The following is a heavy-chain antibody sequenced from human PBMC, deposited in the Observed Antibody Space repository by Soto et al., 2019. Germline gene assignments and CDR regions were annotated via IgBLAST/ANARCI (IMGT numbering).Heavy chain of an antibody. CDR3: ARHSGGSSWTGYFDY. Sequence: GESLKISCKGSGYSFTSYWISLVRQMPGKGLEWMGRIDPSDSYTNYSPSFQGHVTISADKSISTAYLQWSSLKASDTAMYYCARHSGGSSWTGYFDYWGQGTLVTVSS. J-gene: IGHJ4*02. CDR2: IDPSDSYT. CDR1: GYSFTSYW. V-gene: IGHV5-10-1*01. D-gene: IGHD6-13*01.